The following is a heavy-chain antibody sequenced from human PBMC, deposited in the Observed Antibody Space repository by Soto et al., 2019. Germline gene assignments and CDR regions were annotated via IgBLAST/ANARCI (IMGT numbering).Heavy chain of an antibody. Sequence: PVGSLRLSCAASGFTCSSHAMSWVRQAPGKGLEWVSTISGSGGSTYYADSVKGRFTISRDNSKNMLYLQMNSLRAEDTAVYYCAKDSHPGWYLNYWGRGTLVTVSS. J-gene: IGHJ4*02. CDR1: GFTCSSHA. V-gene: IGHV3-23*01. CDR3: AKDSHPGWYLNY. D-gene: IGHD6-19*01. CDR2: ISGSGGST.